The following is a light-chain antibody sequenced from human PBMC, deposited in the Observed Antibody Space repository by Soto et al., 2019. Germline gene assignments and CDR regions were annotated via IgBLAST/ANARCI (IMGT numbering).Light chain of an antibody. Sequence: EIVLTQSPAILSMSPGERATLSCRASQSVSSYFAWYQQKSGQAPRHLIYDASNRATGVPARFSGSGSGTDFTLTISSLEPEDFAVYYCQQRRYWPVTFGQGTKVEIK. J-gene: IGKJ1*01. V-gene: IGKV3-11*01. CDR2: DAS. CDR3: QQRRYWPVT. CDR1: QSVSSY.